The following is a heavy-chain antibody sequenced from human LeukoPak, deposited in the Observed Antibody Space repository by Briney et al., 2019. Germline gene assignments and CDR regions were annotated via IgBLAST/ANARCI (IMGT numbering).Heavy chain of an antibody. J-gene: IGHJ6*02. CDR2: ISYDGSNK. D-gene: IGHD1-26*01. CDR1: GFTFSSYA. Sequence: PGRSLRLSCAASGFTFSSYAMHWVRQAPGKGLEWVAVISYDGSNKYYADSVKGRFTISRDNSKNTLYLQMNSLRAEDKAVHYCARDPTQWELLGYYYYGMDVWGQGTTVTVSS. CDR3: ARDPTQWELLGYYYYGMDV. V-gene: IGHV3-30*04.